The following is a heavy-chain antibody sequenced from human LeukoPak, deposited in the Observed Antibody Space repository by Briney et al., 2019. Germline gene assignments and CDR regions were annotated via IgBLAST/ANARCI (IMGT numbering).Heavy chain of an antibody. CDR2: INSDGSWT. Sequence: GGSLRLSCAASGNYWMHWVCQAPGKGLVWVSHINSDGSWTSYADSVKGRFTISKDNAKNTVYLQMNSLRAEDTAVYYCVSFYETYWGRGTLVTVSS. V-gene: IGHV3-74*01. J-gene: IGHJ4*02. CDR1: GNYW. CDR3: VSFYETY. D-gene: IGHD2/OR15-2a*01.